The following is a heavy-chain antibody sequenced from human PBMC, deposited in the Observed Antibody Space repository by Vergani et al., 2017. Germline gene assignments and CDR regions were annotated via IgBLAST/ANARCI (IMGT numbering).Heavy chain of an antibody. J-gene: IGHJ4*02. Sequence: EVQLVESGGGLVKPGGSLRLSCAASGFTFSGSAMHWVRQASGKGLEWVGRIRSKANSYATAYAASVKGRFTISRDDSKNTAYLQMNSLKTEDTAVYYCARGTFWRIVDYWGQGTLVTVSS. CDR1: GFTFSGSA. D-gene: IGHD3-3*01. CDR3: ARGTFWRIVDY. V-gene: IGHV3-73*01. CDR2: IRSKANSYAT.